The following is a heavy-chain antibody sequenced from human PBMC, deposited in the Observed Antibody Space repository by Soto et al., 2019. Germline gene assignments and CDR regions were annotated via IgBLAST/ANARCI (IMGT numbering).Heavy chain of an antibody. CDR1: GYTFTSYG. V-gene: IGHV1-18*01. CDR2: ISAYNGNT. D-gene: IGHD3-10*01. J-gene: IGHJ4*02. CDR3: AGVGGEVLLWFGESDYFDY. Sequence: QVQLVQSGAEVKKPGASVKVSCKASGYTFTSYGISWVRQAPGQGLEWMGWISAYNGNTNYAQKLQGRVTMTTDTSTSTAYMGLRSRRSDDTAVYYCAGVGGEVLLWFGESDYFDYWGQGTLVTVSS.